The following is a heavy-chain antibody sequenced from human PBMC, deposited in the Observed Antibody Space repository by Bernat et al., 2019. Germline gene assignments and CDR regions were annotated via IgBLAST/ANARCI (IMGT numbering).Heavy chain of an antibody. Sequence: QVQLQESGPGLVKPSETLSLTCTVSGVSISSYYWCWIRQPPGKGLEWIGYIYYSGSTNYNPSLKSRVTISVDTYKNQFSLKLSSVTAADTAVYYCARWPLGAGGDAFDIWGQGTMVTVSS. V-gene: IGHV4-59*01. CDR1: GVSISSYY. D-gene: IGHD3-10*01. CDR3: ARWPLGAGGDAFDI. J-gene: IGHJ3*02. CDR2: IYYSGST.